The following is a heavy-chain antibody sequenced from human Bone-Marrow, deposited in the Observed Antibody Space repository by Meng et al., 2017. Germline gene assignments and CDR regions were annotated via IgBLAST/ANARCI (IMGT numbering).Heavy chain of an antibody. CDR2: IIPIFGTA. J-gene: IGHJ4*02. V-gene: IGHV1-69*05. D-gene: IGHD5-12*01. CDR1: GGTFSSYA. Sequence: SVKVSCKASGGTFSSYAISWVRQAPGQGLEWMGGIIPIFGTANYAQKFQGRVTITTDESTSTAYMELSSLRSEDTAVYYCARYSGYDLHKYYFDYWGQGPLVPVSS. CDR3: ARYSGYDLHKYYFDY.